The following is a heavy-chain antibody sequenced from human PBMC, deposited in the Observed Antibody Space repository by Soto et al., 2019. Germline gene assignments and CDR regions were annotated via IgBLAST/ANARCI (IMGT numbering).Heavy chain of an antibody. CDR1: GFTFSKAW. CDR3: TTDSGMSPYSFDY. CDR2: IMSKTDGGTT. Sequence: GGSLRLSCATSGFTFSKAWVGWVRQAPGKGLEWVGRIMSKTDGGTTDYAAPVKGRFTISRDDSKSTLYLQMNSLKTEDTAFYYCTTDSGMSPYSFDYWGQGTLVTVSS. V-gene: IGHV3-15*01. J-gene: IGHJ4*02. D-gene: IGHD1-26*01.